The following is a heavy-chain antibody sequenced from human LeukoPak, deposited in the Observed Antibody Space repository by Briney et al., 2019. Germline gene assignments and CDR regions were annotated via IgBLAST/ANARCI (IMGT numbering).Heavy chain of an antibody. Sequence: PGGSLRLSCAASGFTFSSYAMAWVRQAPGKGLEWVSTISGSGGSIYYADSVKGRFTISRGNSKNTLYLQMNSLRAEDTAVYYCARRGELLGYWGQGTLVTVSS. D-gene: IGHD3-10*01. CDR2: ISGSGGSI. J-gene: IGHJ4*02. CDR1: GFTFSSYA. V-gene: IGHV3-23*01. CDR3: ARRGELLGY.